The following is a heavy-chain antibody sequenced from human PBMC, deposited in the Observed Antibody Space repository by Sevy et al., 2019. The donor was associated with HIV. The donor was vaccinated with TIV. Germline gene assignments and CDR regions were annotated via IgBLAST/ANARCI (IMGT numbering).Heavy chain of an antibody. Sequence: GGSLRLSCAASGFTFSSYDMHWVRQAPGKGLEWVAFIRYDGSNKYYADSVKGRFTISRDNSKNTLYLQMNSLRAEDTAVYYCAKDRDIVVVPAARRTYYYYGMDVWGQGTTVTVSS. CDR2: IRYDGSNK. D-gene: IGHD2-2*01. J-gene: IGHJ6*02. CDR3: AKDRDIVVVPAARRTYYYYGMDV. V-gene: IGHV3-30*02. CDR1: GFTFSSYD.